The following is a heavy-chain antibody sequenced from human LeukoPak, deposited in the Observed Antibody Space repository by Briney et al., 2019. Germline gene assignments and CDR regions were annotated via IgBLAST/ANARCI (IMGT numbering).Heavy chain of an antibody. V-gene: IGHV4-59*01. J-gene: IGHJ4*02. CDR1: GGSISSYY. CDR2: IYYSGST. Sequence: PSETLSLTCTVSGGSISSYYWSRIRQPPGKGLEWIGYIYYSGSTNYNPSLKSRVTISVDTSKNQFSLKLSSVTAADTAVYYCARGPYYGDYEGYWGQGTLVTVSS. CDR3: ARGPYYGDYEGY. D-gene: IGHD4-17*01.